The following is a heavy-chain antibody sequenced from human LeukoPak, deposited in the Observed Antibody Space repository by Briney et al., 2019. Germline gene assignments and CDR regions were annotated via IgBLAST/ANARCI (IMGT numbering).Heavy chain of an antibody. CDR1: GYSISSGYY. D-gene: IGHD3-10*01. CDR3: ARVNHGSGTPSDDAFDI. J-gene: IGHJ3*02. CDR2: IYHSGST. V-gene: IGHV4-38-2*02. Sequence: SETLSLTCTVSGYSISSGYYWGWIRQPPGKGLEWIGSIYHSGSTYYNPSLKSRVTISVDTSKNQFSLKLSSVTAADTAVYYCARVNHGSGTPSDDAFDIWGQGTMVTVSS.